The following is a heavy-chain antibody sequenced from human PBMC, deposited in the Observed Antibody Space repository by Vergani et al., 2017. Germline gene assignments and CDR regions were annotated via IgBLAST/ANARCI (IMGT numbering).Heavy chain of an antibody. J-gene: IGHJ6*02. D-gene: IGHD2-15*01. Sequence: QVQLVESGGGVVQPGRSLRLSCAASGFTFSSYGMHWVRQAPGKGLAWVAFIRYDGSNPQYIDSVKGRFTISRDNSKDTLYLQMNSLRVEDTAIYYCAKARDPNCKGGNCYSYYYGLDLWGQGTTVTVSS. CDR3: AKARDPNCKGGNCYSYYYGLDL. CDR1: GFTFSSYG. V-gene: IGHV3-30*02. CDR2: IRYDGSNP.